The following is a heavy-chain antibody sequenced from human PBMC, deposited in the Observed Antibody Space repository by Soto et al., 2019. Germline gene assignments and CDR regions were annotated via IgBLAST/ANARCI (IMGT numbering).Heavy chain of an antibody. CDR1: GGSISSGGYY. D-gene: IGHD2-2*02. J-gene: IGHJ4*02. CDR3: ALHDCSSTSCYIDY. Sequence: QVQLQESGPGLVKPSQTLSLTCTVSGGSISSGGYYWSWIRQHPGKGLEWIGYIYYSGSTYYNPSLKSRVTISVDTSKNQFSLKPSSVTAADTAVYYCALHDCSSTSCYIDYWGQGTLVTVSS. CDR2: IYYSGST. V-gene: IGHV4-31*03.